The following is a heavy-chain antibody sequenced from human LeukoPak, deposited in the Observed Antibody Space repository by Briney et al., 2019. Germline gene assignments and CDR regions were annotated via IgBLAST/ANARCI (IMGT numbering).Heavy chain of an antibody. CDR1: GASMSSNY. D-gene: IGHD6-19*01. CDR2: IYHSGNT. CDR3: ASTRRAAVAGRFDS. V-gene: IGHV4-4*09. J-gene: IGHJ4*02. Sequence: SETPSLTCNVSGASMSSNYWSWIRQPPGKGLEWIGYIYHSGNTNYSPSLESRVTMSVDESKNQFSLRVHFVSAADTAVYYCASTRRAAVAGRFDSWGQGTLVTVSS.